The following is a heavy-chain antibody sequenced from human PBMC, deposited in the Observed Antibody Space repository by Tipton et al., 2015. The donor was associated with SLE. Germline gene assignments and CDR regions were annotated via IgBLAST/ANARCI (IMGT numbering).Heavy chain of an antibody. CDR1: GDSISRGTYY. Sequence: TLSLTCTVSGDSISRGTYYWGWIRQPPGKGLEWIGSIYYSGTTYYNPSLKSRLTISVDTSKNQFSLKLNSVTAADTALYYCARLVGGRAARPGYFDYWGQGTLVTVSS. D-gene: IGHD6-6*01. CDR2: IYYSGTT. J-gene: IGHJ4*02. CDR3: ARLVGGRAARPGYFDY. V-gene: IGHV4-39*01.